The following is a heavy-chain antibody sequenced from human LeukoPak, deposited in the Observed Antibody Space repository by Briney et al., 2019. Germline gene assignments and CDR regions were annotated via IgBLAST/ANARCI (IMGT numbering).Heavy chain of an antibody. CDR2: ISGSSGST. D-gene: IGHD3-10*01. CDR3: AKEGDGSGSYLVY. Sequence: PGGSLRLSCAASGFTFSSYAMSWVRQAPGKGLEWVPAISGSSGSTYYADSVKGRFTISRDNSKNTLYLQMNSLRAEDTAVYYCAKEGDGSGSYLVYWGQGTLVTVSS. CDR1: GFTFSSYA. J-gene: IGHJ4*02. V-gene: IGHV3-23*01.